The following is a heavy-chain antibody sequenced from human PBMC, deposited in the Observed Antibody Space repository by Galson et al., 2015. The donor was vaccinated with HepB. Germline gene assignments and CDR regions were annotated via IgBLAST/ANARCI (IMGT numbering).Heavy chain of an antibody. Sequence: SLRLSCAASGFTFSDYYMSWIRQAPGKGLEWVSYISSSSSYTNYADSVKGRFTISRDNAKNSLYLQMNSLRAEDTAVYYCARDRYTYYYYGMDVWGQGTTVTASS. J-gene: IGHJ6*02. CDR1: GFTFSDYY. CDR3: ARDRYTYYYYGMDV. D-gene: IGHD5-18*01. V-gene: IGHV3-11*06. CDR2: ISSSSSYT.